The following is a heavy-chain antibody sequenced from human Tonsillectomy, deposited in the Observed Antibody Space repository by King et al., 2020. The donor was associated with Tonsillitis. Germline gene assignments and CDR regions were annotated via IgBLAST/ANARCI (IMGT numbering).Heavy chain of an antibody. D-gene: IGHD3-3*01. CDR2: IGSSSSTI. J-gene: IGHJ4*02. Sequence: QLVQSGGGLVQPGGSLRLSCAASGFTFSSYSMNWVRQAPGKGLEWISYIGSSSSTIYYADSVKGRFTISRDNAKNSLYLQMNSLRDADTAVYYCARDRAVISGEMLDYWGQGTLVTVSS. CDR1: GFTFSSYS. V-gene: IGHV3-48*02. CDR3: ARDRAVISGEMLDY.